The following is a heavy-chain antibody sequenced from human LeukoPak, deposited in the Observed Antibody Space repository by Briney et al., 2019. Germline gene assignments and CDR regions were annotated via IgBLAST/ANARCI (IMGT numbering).Heavy chain of an antibody. Sequence: PSETLSLTCTVSGGSISGYYWSWIRQPPGKGLEWIGYTYYSGSTNSNPSLQSRVTISVDTSKNHFSLKLNSVTATDTAVYFCARYSPYGVNSASFLDPWGQGTLVTVSS. J-gene: IGHJ5*02. CDR2: TYYSGST. V-gene: IGHV4-59*08. D-gene: IGHD4-23*01. CDR3: ARYSPYGVNSASFLDP. CDR1: GGSISGYY.